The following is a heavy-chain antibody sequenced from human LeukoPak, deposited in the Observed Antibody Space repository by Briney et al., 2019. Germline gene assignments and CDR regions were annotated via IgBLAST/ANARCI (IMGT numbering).Heavy chain of an antibody. J-gene: IGHJ5*02. Sequence: SETLSLTCTVSGGSIISYYWSWIRQPPGKGLEWIGYIYYSGSTNYNPSLKSRVTISVDTSKNQFSLKLSSVTAADTAVYYCARTYCSSTSCYRRRNPYNWFDPWGQGTLVTVSS. D-gene: IGHD2-2*01. CDR2: IYYSGST. CDR3: ARTYCSSTSCYRRRNPYNWFDP. V-gene: IGHV4-59*12. CDR1: GGSIISYY.